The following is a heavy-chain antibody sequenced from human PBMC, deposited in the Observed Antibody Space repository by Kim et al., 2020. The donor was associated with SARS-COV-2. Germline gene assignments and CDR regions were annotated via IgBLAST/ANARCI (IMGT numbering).Heavy chain of an antibody. CDR2: ISGSGGST. D-gene: IGHD3-3*01. J-gene: IGHJ3*02. Sequence: GGSLRLSCAASGFTFSSYAMSWVRQAPGKGLEWVSAISGSGGSTYYADSVKGRFTISRDNSKNTLYLQMNSLRAEDTAVYYCAKVAGYYRNINDAFDIWGQGTMVTVSS. V-gene: IGHV3-23*01. CDR1: GFTFSSYA. CDR3: AKVAGYYRNINDAFDI.